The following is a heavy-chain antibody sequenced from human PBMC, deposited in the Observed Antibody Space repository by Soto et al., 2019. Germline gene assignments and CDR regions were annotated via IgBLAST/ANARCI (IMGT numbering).Heavy chain of an antibody. Sequence: QVQLVQSGAEVKKPGSSVKVSCKASGGTFSSYAISWVRQAPGQGLEWMGGIIPIFGTANYAQKFQGRVTITADESKSTAYMELSSLRSEDTAVYYCARARGYSYGLAGYAFDIWGQGTMVTVSS. CDR2: IIPIFGTA. CDR3: ARARGYSYGLAGYAFDI. CDR1: GGTFSSYA. J-gene: IGHJ3*02. D-gene: IGHD5-18*01. V-gene: IGHV1-69*12.